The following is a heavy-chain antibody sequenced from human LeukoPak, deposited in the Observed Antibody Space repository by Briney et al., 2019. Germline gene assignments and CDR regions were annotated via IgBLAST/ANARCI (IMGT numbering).Heavy chain of an antibody. CDR3: ARDSGYNVNDHDVNAFDI. CDR2: IYTTGST. Sequence: SETLSLTCTVSGGSINNYYWSWIRQPAGKGLEWIGRIYTTGSTNYNPSLKSRITMSVDTSKNQFSLKLSSVTAADTAVYYCARDSGYNVNDHDVNAFDIWGQGTMVTISS. V-gene: IGHV4-4*07. J-gene: IGHJ3*02. CDR1: GGSINNYY. D-gene: IGHD5-24*01.